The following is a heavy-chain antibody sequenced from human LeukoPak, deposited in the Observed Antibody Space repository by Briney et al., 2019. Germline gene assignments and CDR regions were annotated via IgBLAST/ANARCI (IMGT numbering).Heavy chain of an antibody. Sequence: SETLSLTCAVYGGSFSGYYWSWIRQPPGKGLEWIGEINHSGSTNYNPSLKSRVTISVDTSKNQFSLKLSSVTAADTAVYYCARVDFDWYNWFDPWGQGTLVTVSS. D-gene: IGHD3-9*01. CDR1: GGSFSGYY. V-gene: IGHV4-34*01. CDR2: INHSGST. CDR3: ARVDFDWYNWFDP. J-gene: IGHJ5*02.